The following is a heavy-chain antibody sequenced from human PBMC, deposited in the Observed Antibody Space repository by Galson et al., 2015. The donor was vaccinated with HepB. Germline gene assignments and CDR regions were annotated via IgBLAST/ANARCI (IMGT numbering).Heavy chain of an antibody. D-gene: IGHD5-12*01. V-gene: IGHV3-30*04. CDR2: ITYDGTNK. Sequence: SLRLSCAASGFTFNSYAMYWVRQAPGKGLQWVAVITYDGTNKFYARSVKGRFTISRDNSGNTLFLHMNSLRPEDTALYYCVKGGGYSAIRGRGGFDSWGQGALVTVSS. CDR3: VKGGGYSAIRGRGGFDS. CDR1: GFTFNSYA. J-gene: IGHJ4*02.